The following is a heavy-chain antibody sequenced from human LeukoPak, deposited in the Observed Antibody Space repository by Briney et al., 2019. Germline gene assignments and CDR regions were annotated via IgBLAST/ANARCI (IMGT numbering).Heavy chain of an antibody. CDR2: IYYSGST. Sequence: SETLSLTCTGPGGSISSYYWSWIRQPPGKGLEWIGYIYYSGSTNYNPSLKSRVTISVDTSKNQFSLKLSSVTAADTAVYYCARDGQWLPLLSSSYGMDVWGKGTTVTVSS. J-gene: IGHJ6*04. V-gene: IGHV4-59*01. CDR1: GGSISSYY. CDR3: ARDGQWLPLLSSSYGMDV. D-gene: IGHD6-19*01.